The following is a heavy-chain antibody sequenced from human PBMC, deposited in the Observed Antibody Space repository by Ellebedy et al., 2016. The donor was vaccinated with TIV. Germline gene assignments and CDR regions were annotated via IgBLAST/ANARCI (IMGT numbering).Heavy chain of an antibody. CDR3: AKGDEFWSGYSPTYHYGMDV. CDR2: LSGSGGRT. J-gene: IGHJ6*02. D-gene: IGHD3-3*01. V-gene: IGHV3-23*01. Sequence: GESLKISCAASGFTFGSYAMNWVRLAPGKGPEWVSGLSGSGGRTYYAESVKGRFAISRDNSKNTVSLLMNSLRADDMGVYYCAKGDEFWSGYSPTYHYGMDVWGQGTTVSVSS. CDR1: GFTFGSYA.